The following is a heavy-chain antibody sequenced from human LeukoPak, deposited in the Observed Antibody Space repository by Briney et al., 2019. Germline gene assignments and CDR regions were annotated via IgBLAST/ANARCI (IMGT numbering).Heavy chain of an antibody. J-gene: IGHJ4*02. V-gene: IGHV3-23*01. Sequence: GGSLRLSCAASGFTFSSYAMSWVRQAPGKGLEWVSAISGSSSTTYYADSVKGRFTISRDNAKNTLYLQMNSLRAEDTAVYYSANGGVDGFYCSRTSCSHFDYWGQGTLVTVSS. CDR3: ANGGVDGFYCSRTSCSHFDY. CDR1: GFTFSSYA. CDR2: ISGSSSTT. D-gene: IGHD2-2*01.